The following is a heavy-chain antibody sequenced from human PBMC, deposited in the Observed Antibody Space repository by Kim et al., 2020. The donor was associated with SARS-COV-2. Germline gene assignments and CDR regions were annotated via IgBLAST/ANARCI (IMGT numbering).Heavy chain of an antibody. CDR3: ASPPQRVELDAFDI. CDR1: GGSISSSSYY. CDR2: IYYSGST. J-gene: IGHJ3*02. V-gene: IGHV4-39*01. Sequence: SETLSLTCTVSGGSISSSSYYWGWIRQPPGKGLEWIGSIYYSGSTYYNPSLKSRVTISVDTSKNQFSLKLSSVTAADTAVYYCASPPQRVELDAFDIWGQGTMVTVSS. D-gene: IGHD1-1*01.